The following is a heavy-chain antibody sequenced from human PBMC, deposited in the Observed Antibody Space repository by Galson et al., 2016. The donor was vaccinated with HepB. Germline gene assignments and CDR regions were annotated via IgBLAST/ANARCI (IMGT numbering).Heavy chain of an antibody. CDR2: ISGSGGTT. V-gene: IGHV3-23*01. J-gene: IGHJ1*01. D-gene: IGHD2-15*01. Sequence: SLRLSCAASGFTFSSYAMHWARQPPGKGLESVSSISGSGGTTYYADSLKGRFTISRDNSKSTLYLQMNSLRAEDTAVYYCAKGAYSLPENFQHWGQGTLVTVSS. CDR1: GFTFSSYA. CDR3: AKGAYSLPENFQH.